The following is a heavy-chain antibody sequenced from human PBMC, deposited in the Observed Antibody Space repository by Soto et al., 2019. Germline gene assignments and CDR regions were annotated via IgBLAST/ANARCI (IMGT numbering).Heavy chain of an antibody. V-gene: IGHV6-1*01. CDR3: AKGDNLGPKTGYAFDP. CDR2: TYFRSKWYN. CDR1: GDSVASNTAS. Sequence: PXQTLSLTWAISGDSVASNTASWNLIRQSPSRGLEWLGRTYFRSKWYNDYAVSVKSRIIINPDTSNNQFSLQLNSVTPEDTAVYFCAKGDNLGPKTGYAFDPWGQGIMVTVSS. D-gene: IGHD5-12*01. J-gene: IGHJ5*02.